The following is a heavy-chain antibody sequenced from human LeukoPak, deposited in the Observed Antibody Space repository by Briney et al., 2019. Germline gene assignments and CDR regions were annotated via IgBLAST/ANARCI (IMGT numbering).Heavy chain of an antibody. V-gene: IGHV3-23*01. D-gene: IGHD4-17*01. CDR1: GLTFSNYA. CDR3: AIGGTVTPDY. J-gene: IGHJ4*02. CDR2: ISGSGGST. Sequence: PGGSLRLSCAASGLTFSNYAMSWVRQAPGKGLEWVSGISGSGGSTYYADSVKGRFTISRDNSKNTVYLQMNSLTSDDTAVYYCAIGGTVTPDYWGQGTLVTVSS.